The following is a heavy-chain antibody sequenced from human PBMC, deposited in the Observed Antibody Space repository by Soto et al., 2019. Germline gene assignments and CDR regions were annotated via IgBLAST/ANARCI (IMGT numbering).Heavy chain of an antibody. CDR1: GGSISSGGYY. V-gene: IGHV4-31*03. J-gene: IGHJ1*01. CDR2: LYYSGST. Sequence: QVQLQESGPGLVKPSQTLSLTCTVSGGSISSGGYYWSWIRQHQGMGLEWIGYLYYSGSTYYNPYRTSRVTIPVHTSQIPFSLKLSTVPAAHKAVYYCARSKCSNTCWYRSLGPESFQHWGQGTLVTVSS. CDR3: ARSKCSNTCWYRSLGPESFQH. D-gene: IGHD2-2*01.